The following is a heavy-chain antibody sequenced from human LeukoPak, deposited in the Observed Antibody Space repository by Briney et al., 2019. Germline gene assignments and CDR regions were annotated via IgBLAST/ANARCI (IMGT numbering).Heavy chain of an antibody. V-gene: IGHV4-4*07. J-gene: IGHJ4*02. CDR2: IYTSGST. Sequence: KPSETLSLTCTVSGGSISSYYWSWIRQPAGKGLEWIGRIYTSGSTNYNPSLKSRVTMSVDTSKNQFSLKLTSVTAADTAVYYCARDAASGTSIDYLDYWGQGTLVTVSS. CDR1: GGSISSYY. D-gene: IGHD6-13*01. CDR3: ARDAASGTSIDYLDY.